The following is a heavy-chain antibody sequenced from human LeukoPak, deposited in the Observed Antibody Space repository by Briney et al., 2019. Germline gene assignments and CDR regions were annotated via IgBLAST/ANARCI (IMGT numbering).Heavy chain of an antibody. D-gene: IGHD2-15*01. CDR2: ISAYNGNT. CDR1: GYTFTSYG. CDR3: ARVLLGYCSGGSCPYGY. Sequence: ASVKVSCKASGYTFTSYGISWVRQAPGQGLEWMGWISAYNGNTNYAQKLQGRVTMTTGTSTSTAYMELRSLRSDDTAVCYCARVLLGYCSGGSCPYGYWGQGTLVTVSS. V-gene: IGHV1-18*01. J-gene: IGHJ4*02.